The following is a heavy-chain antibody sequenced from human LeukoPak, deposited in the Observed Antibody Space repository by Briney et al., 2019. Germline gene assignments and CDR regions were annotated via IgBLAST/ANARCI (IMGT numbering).Heavy chain of an antibody. Sequence: PGGSLRLSCAASGFIFSSYWMHWVRHAPGKGLAWVSRINTDGSSTSYADSVKGRFTISRDNAKNTLYLQMNSLRPEDTAVYYCAKSFYYAFEYWVQGTLVTVSS. D-gene: IGHD3-22*01. V-gene: IGHV3-74*01. J-gene: IGHJ4*02. CDR2: INTDGSST. CDR3: AKSFYYAFEY. CDR1: GFIFSSYW.